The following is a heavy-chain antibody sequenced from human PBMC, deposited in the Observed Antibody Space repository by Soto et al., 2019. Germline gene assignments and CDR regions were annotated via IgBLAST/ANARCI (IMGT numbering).Heavy chain of an antibody. CDR1: GFTFSSYA. V-gene: IGHV3-23*01. J-gene: IGHJ5*02. D-gene: IGHD3-22*01. CDR2: ISGSGGST. CDR3: AKAGYYDSSTRFDP. Sequence: PGGSLRLSCAASGFTFSSYAMSWVRQAPGKGLEWVSAISGSGGSTYYADSVKGRVTISRDNSKNTLYLQMNSLRAEDTAVYYCAKAGYYDSSTRFDPWGQGTLVTVSS.